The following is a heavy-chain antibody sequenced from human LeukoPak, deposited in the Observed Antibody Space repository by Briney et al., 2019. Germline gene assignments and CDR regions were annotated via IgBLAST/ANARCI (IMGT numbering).Heavy chain of an antibody. J-gene: IGHJ4*02. CDR2: MNPNSGNT. D-gene: IGHD1-26*01. Sequence: ASVKVSCKASGYTFTSYDINWVRQATGQGLEWMGWMNPNSGNTGYAQKFQGRVTMTRNTSISTAYMELSSLRSEDTAVYYCARGLRIVGATTNDYYFDYWGRGTLVTVSS. CDR3: ARGLRIVGATTNDYYFDY. CDR1: GYTFTSYD. V-gene: IGHV1-8*01.